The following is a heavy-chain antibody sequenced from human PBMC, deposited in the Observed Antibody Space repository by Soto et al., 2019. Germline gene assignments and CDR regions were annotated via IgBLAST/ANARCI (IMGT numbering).Heavy chain of an antibody. CDR3: ARGDSPVQFDY. J-gene: IGHJ4*02. CDR1: GYTFINYG. D-gene: IGHD4-4*01. Sequence: QDQLVQSGAEMRKPGASVKVSCKTSGYTFINYGISWVRQAPGQGLAWMGWINGYNGNTNYAQNFQGRVAMTTDTSTSIVFMELRNLRSDDTAVYYCARGDSPVQFDYWGQGTLVTVSS. V-gene: IGHV1-18*01. CDR2: INGYNGNT.